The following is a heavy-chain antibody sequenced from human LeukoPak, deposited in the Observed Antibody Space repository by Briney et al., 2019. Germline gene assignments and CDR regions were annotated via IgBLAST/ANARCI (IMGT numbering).Heavy chain of an antibody. CDR2: IAYDGSNK. Sequence: GGSLRLSCAASGFTFSSYGMHWVRQAPGKGLEWVAFIAYDGSNKYYADSVKGRFTTSRDNSKNTLSLQMNSLRAEDTAVYYCAKDHDYYGLESYWGQGTLVTVSS. J-gene: IGHJ4*02. D-gene: IGHD3-10*01. V-gene: IGHV3-30*02. CDR3: AKDHDYYGLESY. CDR1: GFTFSSYG.